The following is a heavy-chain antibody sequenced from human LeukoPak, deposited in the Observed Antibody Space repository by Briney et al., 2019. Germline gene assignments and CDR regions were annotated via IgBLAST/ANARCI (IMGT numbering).Heavy chain of an antibody. V-gene: IGHV3-30*18. CDR1: GFTFSSYG. CDR3: ANGWTPSGSYPYYGMDV. Sequence: GRSLRLSCAASGFTFSSYGMHWVRQAPGKGLEWVAVISYDGSNKYYADSVKGRFTISRDSSKNTLYLQMNSLRAEDTAVYYCANGWTPSGSYPYYGMDVWGQGTTVTVSS. CDR2: ISYDGSNK. J-gene: IGHJ6*02. D-gene: IGHD1-26*01.